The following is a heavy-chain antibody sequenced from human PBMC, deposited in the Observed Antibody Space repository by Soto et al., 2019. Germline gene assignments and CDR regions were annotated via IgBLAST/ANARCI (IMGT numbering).Heavy chain of an antibody. D-gene: IGHD3-10*01. Sequence: QVQLQESGPGLVKPSQTLSLTCSVSGDSISRYGFYWSWIRQRPGKGLKWIGYISYSGNPYFNPSLRSRATISIDTSKNQFSLRLSSVTAADTAVYYCATRGITLYHFDSWCQGTLGTVSS. CDR2: ISYSGNP. V-gene: IGHV4-31*03. CDR3: ATRGITLYHFDS. CDR1: GDSISRYGFY. J-gene: IGHJ4*02.